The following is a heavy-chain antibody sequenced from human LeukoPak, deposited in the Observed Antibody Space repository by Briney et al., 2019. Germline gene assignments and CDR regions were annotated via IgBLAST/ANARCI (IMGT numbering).Heavy chain of an antibody. V-gene: IGHV1-69*13. CDR1: GGTFSSYA. Sequence: SVKVSCKASGGTFSSYAISWVRQAPGQGLEWMGGIIPIFGTANYAQKFQGRVTITADESTSTAYMELSSLRSEDTAVYYCARLDDNRLWWPPWDFAAFDIWGQGTMVTVSS. CDR3: ARLDDNRLWWPPWDFAAFDI. J-gene: IGHJ3*02. D-gene: IGHD4/OR15-4a*01. CDR2: IIPIFGTA.